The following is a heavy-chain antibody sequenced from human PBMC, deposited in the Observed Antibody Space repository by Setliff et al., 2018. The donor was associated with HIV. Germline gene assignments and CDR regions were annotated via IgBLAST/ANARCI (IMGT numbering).Heavy chain of an antibody. D-gene: IGHD3-16*01. J-gene: IGHJ6*03. Sequence: ASVKVSCKASVPGFTNVDIHWLRRATGQGLEWMGWMNPKSGVSGYAEKFHGRVTMTRDTSISTAYMELSRLRSDDTAVYYCARDGGGPGDYYYYYMDVWAKGTTVTVSS. CDR1: VPGFTNVD. CDR2: MNPKSGVS. CDR3: ARDGGGPGDYYYYYMDV. V-gene: IGHV1-8*01.